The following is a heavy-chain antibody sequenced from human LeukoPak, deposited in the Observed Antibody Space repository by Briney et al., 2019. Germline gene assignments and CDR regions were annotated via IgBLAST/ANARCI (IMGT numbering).Heavy chain of an antibody. Sequence: GGSLRLSCAASGFTFSSYSMNWVRQAPGKGLEWVSSISSSSSYIHYADSVRGRFTISRDNAKNSLYLQMNSLRAEDTAVYYCEGGANTRGYWGQGTLVTVSS. V-gene: IGHV3-21*01. CDR2: ISSSSSYI. CDR3: EGGANTRGY. CDR1: GFTFSSYS. D-gene: IGHD2-15*01. J-gene: IGHJ4*02.